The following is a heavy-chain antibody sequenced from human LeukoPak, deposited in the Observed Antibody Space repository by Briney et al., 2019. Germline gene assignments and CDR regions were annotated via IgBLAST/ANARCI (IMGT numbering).Heavy chain of an antibody. J-gene: IGHJ4*02. Sequence: PGGSLRLSCAVSGVTFNNYAMSWVRQAPGRGLEWVSVISASGGSTYYADSVKGRFAISRDNSNNRPYLEMNSLRAEDTAVYYCAKHAGTTRQTKDYWGQGTLVTVSS. CDR2: ISASGGST. CDR3: AKHAGTTRQTKDY. CDR1: GVTFNNYA. D-gene: IGHD1-1*01. V-gene: IGHV3-23*01.